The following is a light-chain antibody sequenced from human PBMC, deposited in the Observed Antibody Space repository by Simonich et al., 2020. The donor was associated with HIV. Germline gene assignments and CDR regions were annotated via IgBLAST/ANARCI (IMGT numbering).Light chain of an antibody. CDR2: LNSDGSH. J-gene: IGLJ2*01. CDR1: SGHSSYT. V-gene: IGLV4-69*01. CDR3: QTWGTGIVV. Sequence: QLVLTQSPSASASLGASVKLTCTLSSGHSSYTIAWHQQQPAKGPRDLMKLNSDGSHSKGAGIPDRFSGTSSGAERYLTISSLQSEDEADYYCQTWGTGIVVFGGGTKLTVL.